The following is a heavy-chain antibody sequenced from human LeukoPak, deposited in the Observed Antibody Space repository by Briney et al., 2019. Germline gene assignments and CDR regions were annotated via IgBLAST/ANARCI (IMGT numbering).Heavy chain of an antibody. D-gene: IGHD2-2*01. J-gene: IGHJ5*02. V-gene: IGHV3-21*01. CDR1: GFTFSIYW. Sequence: GGSLRLSCAASGFTFSIYWMTWVRQAPGKGLEWVSSISSSSSYIYYADSVKGRFTISRDNAKNSLYLQMNSLRAEDTAVCYCARAGVVVPAAMFNWFDPWGQGTLVTVSS. CDR3: ARAGVVVPAAMFNWFDP. CDR2: ISSSSSYI.